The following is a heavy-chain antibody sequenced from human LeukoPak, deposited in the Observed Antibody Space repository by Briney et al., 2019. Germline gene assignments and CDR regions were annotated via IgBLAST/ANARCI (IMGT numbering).Heavy chain of an antibody. J-gene: IGHJ4*02. D-gene: IGHD6-13*01. CDR1: GFTFDDYA. V-gene: IGHV3-43*02. CDR3: AKAGSKYSSSLSNFDY. CDR2: ISGDGGST. Sequence: GGSLRLSCAVSGFTFDDYAMHWVRQAPGKGLEWVSLISGDGGSTYYADSVKGRFTISRDNSKNSLYLQMNSVRTEDTALYYCAKAGSKYSSSLSNFDYWSQGTLVTVSS.